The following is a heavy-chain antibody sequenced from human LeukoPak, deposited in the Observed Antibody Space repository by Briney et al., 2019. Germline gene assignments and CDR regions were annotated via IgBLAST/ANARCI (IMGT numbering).Heavy chain of an antibody. J-gene: IGHJ4*02. Sequence: QPVGSLRLSCSASGFTFDDYGMSWVRQAPGKGLEWVSGINWNGGSTGYADSVKGRFTISRDNAKNSLYLQMNSLRAEDTALYHCARVKEWSDSYYFDYWGQGTLVTVSS. CDR3: ARVKEWSDSYYFDY. D-gene: IGHD3-3*01. CDR1: GFTFDDYG. CDR2: INWNGGST. V-gene: IGHV3-20*01.